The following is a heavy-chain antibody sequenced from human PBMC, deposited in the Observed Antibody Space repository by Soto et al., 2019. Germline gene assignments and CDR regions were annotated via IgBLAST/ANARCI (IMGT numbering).Heavy chain of an antibody. V-gene: IGHV1-69*06. CDR2: VIPIFGKP. CDR1: GGTFSSYS. CDR3: ARERSYYYAIDV. Sequence: QVQLVQSGAEVKKSGSPVKVSCTASGGTFSSYSINWVRQAPGQGLEWMGGVIPIFGKPTYAQKFQGRLTITADKSTSTAYMELTSLRYDDTAVYYCARERSYYYAIDVWGQGTTVTVSS. J-gene: IGHJ6*02.